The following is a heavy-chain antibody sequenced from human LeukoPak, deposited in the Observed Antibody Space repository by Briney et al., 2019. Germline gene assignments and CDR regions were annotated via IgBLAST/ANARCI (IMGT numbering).Heavy chain of an antibody. V-gene: IGHV4-31*03. D-gene: IGHD3-10*01. CDR3: ARGFTTYGSGSYWPNWFDP. Sequence: KSSETLSLTCTVSGGSISSGGYYWSWIRQHPGTGLEWIGYIYYSGSTYYNPSLKSRVTISVDTSKNQFSLKLSSVTAADTAVYYCARGFTTYGSGSYWPNWFDPWGQGTLVTVSS. CDR1: GGSISSGGYY. CDR2: IYYSGST. J-gene: IGHJ5*02.